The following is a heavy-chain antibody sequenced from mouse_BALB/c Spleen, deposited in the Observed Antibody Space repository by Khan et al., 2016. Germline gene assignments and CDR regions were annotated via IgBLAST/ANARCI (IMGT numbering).Heavy chain of an antibody. CDR1: GYAFTNYL. D-gene: IGHD2-3*01. V-gene: IGHV1-54*01. CDR2: INPGSSGT. CDR3: TSYDGKYYAIDY. Sequence: QVQLQQSGAELVRPGTSVKVSCKASGYAFTNYLIEWVKQRPGQGLEWLGVINPGSSGTNYNQKFKGKATLTADKSSSTAYMHLRSLTSDASAVFFCTSYDGKYYAIDYWGQGTSLTVSS. J-gene: IGHJ4*01.